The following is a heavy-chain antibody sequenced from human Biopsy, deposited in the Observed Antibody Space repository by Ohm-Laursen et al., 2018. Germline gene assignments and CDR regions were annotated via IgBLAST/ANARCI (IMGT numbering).Heavy chain of an antibody. J-gene: IGHJ3*01. CDR3: ARGPYGDNAGAFDV. Sequence: SETLSLTWAVDGGSFSGYDWTWIRHPPGKGLEWVGEFSHTGTTIYNPSLKSRLTISVDKSKNHFSLRLTSVTAADTATYFCARGPYGDNAGAFDVWGQGTVVTVSS. CDR1: GGSFSGYD. CDR2: FSHTGTT. D-gene: IGHD4/OR15-4a*01. V-gene: IGHV4-34*01.